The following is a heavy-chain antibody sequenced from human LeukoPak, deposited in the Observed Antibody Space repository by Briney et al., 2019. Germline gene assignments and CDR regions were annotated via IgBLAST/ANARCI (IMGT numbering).Heavy chain of an antibody. D-gene: IGHD2-21*01. V-gene: IGHV4-59*01. Sequence: SETLSLTCTVSGGSISSYYWSWIRQPPGKGLEWIGYIYYSGSTNYKPSLQSRVTISVDTSKKQFSLKLSSVTAADTGVYYCARAYSGYFDYWGQGTLVAVSS. CDR2: IYYSGST. CDR1: GGSISSYY. J-gene: IGHJ4*02. CDR3: ARAYSGYFDY.